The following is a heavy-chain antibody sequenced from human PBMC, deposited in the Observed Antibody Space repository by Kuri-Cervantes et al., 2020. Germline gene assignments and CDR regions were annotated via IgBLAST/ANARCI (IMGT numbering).Heavy chain of an antibody. Sequence: SETLSLTCAVYGESLSVYYWSWIRQPPGKGLEWIGEINHSGSTDYNPSLKSRVTISADTSKNQLSLKLNSVTAADTAVYYCASRWLQRGNDYWGQGTLVTVSS. CDR2: INHSGST. CDR1: GESLSVYY. D-gene: IGHD5-24*01. J-gene: IGHJ4*02. CDR3: ASRWLQRGNDY. V-gene: IGHV4-34*01.